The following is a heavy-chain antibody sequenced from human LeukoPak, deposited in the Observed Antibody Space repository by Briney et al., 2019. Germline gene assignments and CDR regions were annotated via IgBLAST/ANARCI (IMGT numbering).Heavy chain of an antibody. J-gene: IGHJ4*02. CDR3: AKDLSTIRYFDWLNDY. D-gene: IGHD3-9*01. CDR1: AFPFSSAW. V-gene: IGHV3-30*02. Sequence: GGSLRLSCAASAFPFSSAWMSWVRQAPGKGLEWVAFIRYDGSNKYYADSVKGRFTISRDNSKNTLYLQMNSLRAEDTAVYYCAKDLSTIRYFDWLNDYWGQGTLVTVSS. CDR2: IRYDGSNK.